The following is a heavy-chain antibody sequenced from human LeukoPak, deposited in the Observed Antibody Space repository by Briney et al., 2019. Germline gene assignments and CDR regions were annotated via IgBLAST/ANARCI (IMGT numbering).Heavy chain of an antibody. CDR1: GYTFTSYG. Sequence: ASVKVSCNASGYTFTSYGISWVRQAPGQGLEWMGWISAYNGNTHYAQKLQGRVTMTTDTSTSTVYMELRSLRSDDTAVYYCARDPYSGSYLGPHAFDIWGQGTMVTVSS. CDR2: ISAYNGNT. J-gene: IGHJ3*02. V-gene: IGHV1-18*01. CDR3: ARDPYSGSYLGPHAFDI. D-gene: IGHD1-26*01.